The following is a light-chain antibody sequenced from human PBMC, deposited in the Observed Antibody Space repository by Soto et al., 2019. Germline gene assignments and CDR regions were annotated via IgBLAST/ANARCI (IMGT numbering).Light chain of an antibody. Sequence: DIQLTQSPSFLSASVGDRVSITCRASQDIGSYLAWYQQEPGKAPKLLIYAASTLQSGVPSRFSGFGSGTEFTLTISNLQPEDFAVFYCHQYGSSPFTFGPGTKVDIK. V-gene: IGKV1-9*01. CDR3: HQYGSSPFT. CDR2: AAS. J-gene: IGKJ3*01. CDR1: QDIGSY.